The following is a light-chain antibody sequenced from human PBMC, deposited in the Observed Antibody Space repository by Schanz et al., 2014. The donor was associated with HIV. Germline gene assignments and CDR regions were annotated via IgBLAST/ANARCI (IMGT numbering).Light chain of an antibody. V-gene: IGLV2-14*03. J-gene: IGLJ2*01. Sequence: QSALTQPASVSGSPGQSITISCTGTSSDIGGYKYVSWYQHHPGKAPKLVIFDVNNRPSGVSNRFSGSKSGNTASLTVSGLQAEDEADYYCSSYTSSSTVLFGGGTKLTVL. CDR1: SSDIGGYKY. CDR2: DVN. CDR3: SSYTSSSTVL.